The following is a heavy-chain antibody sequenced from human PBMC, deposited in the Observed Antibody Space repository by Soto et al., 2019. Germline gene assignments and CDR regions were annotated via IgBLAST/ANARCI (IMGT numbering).Heavy chain of an antibody. CDR3: ARASSGWYYYFDY. Sequence: GGSLRLSCAASGFTFSSYEMNWVRQAPGKGLEWVSYISSSGSTIYYADSVKGRFTISRDNAKNSLYLQMNSLRAEDTAVYYCARASSGWYYYFDYWGQGTLVTVSS. CDR2: ISSSGSTI. D-gene: IGHD6-19*01. J-gene: IGHJ4*02. V-gene: IGHV3-48*03. CDR1: GFTFSSYE.